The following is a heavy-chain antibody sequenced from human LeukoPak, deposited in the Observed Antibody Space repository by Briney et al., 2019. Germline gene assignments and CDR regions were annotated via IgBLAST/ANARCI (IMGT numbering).Heavy chain of an antibody. Sequence: GGSLRLSCAASGFTFNSYEMNWVRQAPGKGLEWVSYISSSGSPIYYADSVEGRFTISRDNAKNSLCLQMSSLRAEDTAMYYCARVYSNYDPAAMDVWGQGTTVTVSS. V-gene: IGHV3-48*03. CDR1: GFTFNSYE. CDR2: ISSSGSPI. CDR3: ARVYSNYDPAAMDV. D-gene: IGHD4-11*01. J-gene: IGHJ6*02.